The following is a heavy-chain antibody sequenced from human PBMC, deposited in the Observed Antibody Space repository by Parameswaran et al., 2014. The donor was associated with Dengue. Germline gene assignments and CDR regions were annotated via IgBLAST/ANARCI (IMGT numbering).Heavy chain of an antibody. CDR2: IYYSGST. Sequence: VRQAPGKGLEWIGSIYYSGSTYYNPSLKSRVTISVDTSKNQFSLKLSSVTAADTAVYYCARRIWFGEFRYYYYGMDVWGQGTTVTVSS. D-gene: IGHD3-10*01. CDR3: ARRIWFGEFRYYYYGMDV. J-gene: IGHJ6*02. V-gene: IGHV4-39*07.